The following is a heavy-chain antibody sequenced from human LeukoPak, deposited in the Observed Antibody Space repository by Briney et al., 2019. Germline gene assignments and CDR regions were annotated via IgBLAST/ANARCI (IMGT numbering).Heavy chain of an antibody. CDR1: GGSISSSSYY. CDR3: ARVWAEWLSRPYYFDY. D-gene: IGHD3-3*01. V-gene: IGHV4-39*01. J-gene: IGHJ4*02. CDR2: IYYSGST. Sequence: PSETLSLTCTVSGGSISSSSYYWGWIRQPPGKGLEWIGSIYYSGSTYYNPSPKSRVTISVDTSKNQFSLKLSSVTAADTAVYYCARVWAEWLSRPYYFDYWGQGTLVTVSS.